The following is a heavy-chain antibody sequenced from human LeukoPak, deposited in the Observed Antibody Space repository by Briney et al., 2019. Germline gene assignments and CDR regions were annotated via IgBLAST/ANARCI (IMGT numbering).Heavy chain of an antibody. CDR2: INHSGST. CDR1: GGSFSGYY. Sequence: PSETLSLTCAVYGGSFSGYYWSWIRQPPGKGLEWIGEINHSGSTNYNPSLKSRVTISIDKSRNQFSLKLSSVTAADTAVYYCARRIAAAGRVDYWGQGTLVTVSS. CDR3: ARRIAAAGRVDY. J-gene: IGHJ4*02. V-gene: IGHV4-34*01. D-gene: IGHD6-13*01.